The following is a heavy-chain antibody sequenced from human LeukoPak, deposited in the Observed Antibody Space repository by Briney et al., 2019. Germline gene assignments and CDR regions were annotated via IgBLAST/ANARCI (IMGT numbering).Heavy chain of an antibody. V-gene: IGHV1-69*06. J-gene: IGHJ4*02. Sequence: ASVKVSCKASGGTFSSYAISWVRQAPGQGLEWMGGIIPIFGTANYAQKFQGRATITADKSTSTAYMELSSLRSEDTAVYYCGLYSSSWRSNDYWGQGTLVTVSS. D-gene: IGHD6-13*01. CDR3: GLYSSSWRSNDY. CDR2: IIPIFGTA. CDR1: GGTFSSYA.